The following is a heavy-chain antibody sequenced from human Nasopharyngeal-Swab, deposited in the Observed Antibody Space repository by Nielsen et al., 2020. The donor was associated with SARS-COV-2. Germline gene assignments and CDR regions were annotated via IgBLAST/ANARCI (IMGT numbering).Heavy chain of an antibody. J-gene: IGHJ4*02. D-gene: IGHD6-19*01. CDR2: INPNSGGT. Sequence: ASLKVSCKASGYTFTGYYMHWVRQAPGQGLEWMGWINPNSGGTNYAQKFQGRATMTRDTSISTAYMELSRLRSDDTAVYYCARVGESSGWDFDYWGQGTLVTVSS. V-gene: IGHV1-2*02. CDR1: GYTFTGYY. CDR3: ARVGESSGWDFDY.